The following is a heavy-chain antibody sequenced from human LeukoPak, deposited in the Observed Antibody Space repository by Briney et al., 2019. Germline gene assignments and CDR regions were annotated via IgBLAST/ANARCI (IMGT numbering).Heavy chain of an antibody. CDR3: AKDGSWSCTD. CDR1: GFTFSSSA. J-gene: IGHJ4*02. D-gene: IGHD2-8*02. Sequence: GGSLRLSCVASGFTFSSSAMHWVRQGPGTGLEWVAYIAHHGNNKYYADSVKGRFTLSRDNSKGSLYLQMNSLRADDTAVYYCAKDGSWSCTDWGQGTLVRVSS. V-gene: IGHV3-30*02. CDR2: IAHHGNNK.